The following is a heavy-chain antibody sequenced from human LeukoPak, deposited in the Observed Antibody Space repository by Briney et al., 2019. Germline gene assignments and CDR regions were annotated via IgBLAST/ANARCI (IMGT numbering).Heavy chain of an antibody. CDR2: IRSKANSYAT. CDR1: GFTFSGSA. CDR3: TRLNIVVVPDIRPNYYYGMDV. V-gene: IGHV3-73*01. Sequence: GGSLRLSCAASGFTFSGSAMHWVRQASGKGLEWVGRIRSKANSYATAYAASVKGRFTISRDDSKNTAYLQMNSLKTEDTAVYYCTRLNIVVVPDIRPNYYYGMDVWGQGTTVTVSS. J-gene: IGHJ6*02. D-gene: IGHD2-2*01.